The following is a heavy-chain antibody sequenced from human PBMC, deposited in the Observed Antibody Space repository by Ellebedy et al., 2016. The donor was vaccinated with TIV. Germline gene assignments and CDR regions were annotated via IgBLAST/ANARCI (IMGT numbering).Heavy chain of an antibody. J-gene: IGHJ3*01. CDR2: ITESGGNT. V-gene: IGHV3-23*01. CDR1: GLTFSSHA. Sequence: PGGSLRLSCAASGLTFSSHAMSWVRQAPGKGLEWVSSITESGGNTYYADSVKGRFTISRDNSKDTLYLQMNSLRAEDTVIYYCARDPVGVGPAFDVWGQGTMVTVSS. D-gene: IGHD4-23*01. CDR3: ARDPVGVGPAFDV.